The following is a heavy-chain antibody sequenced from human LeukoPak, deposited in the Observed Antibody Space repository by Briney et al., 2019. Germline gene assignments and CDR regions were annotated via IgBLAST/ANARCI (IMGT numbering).Heavy chain of an antibody. CDR3: AKSPPSTTNYFDY. J-gene: IGHJ4*02. CDR1: GFTFRSYA. V-gene: IGHV3-23*01. Sequence: PGGSLRLSCAASGFTFRSYAMSWVRPAPGKGLEGVPAISGSGGSTYYADSVKGRFTISRDNSKNTLYLQMNSLRAEDTAVYYCAKSPPSTTNYFDYWGQGTLVTVSS. D-gene: IGHD4-17*01. CDR2: ISGSGGST.